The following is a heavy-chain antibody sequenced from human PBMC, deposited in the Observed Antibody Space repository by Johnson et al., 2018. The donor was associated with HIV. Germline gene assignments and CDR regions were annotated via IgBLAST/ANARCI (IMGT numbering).Heavy chain of an antibody. CDR3: ARVGQLARTHAFDI. CDR1: GFIVRSNY. D-gene: IGHD6-13*01. CDR2: IYSGGSP. J-gene: IGHJ3*02. Sequence: VQLVESGGGVVRPGGSLRLSCAASGFIVRSNYMNWVRQAPGKGLEWVSVIYSGGSPYYADSVKGRFTISRDNSKNTVYLQMNSLRAEDTAVYYCARVGQLARTHAFDIWGQGTMVTVSS. V-gene: IGHV3-66*02.